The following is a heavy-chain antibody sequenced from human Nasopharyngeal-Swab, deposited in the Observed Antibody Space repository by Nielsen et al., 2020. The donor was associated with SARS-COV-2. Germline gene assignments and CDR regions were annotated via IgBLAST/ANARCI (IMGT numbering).Heavy chain of an antibody. Sequence: GGSLRLSCAASGFTFSSYSMNWVRQAPGKGLEWVSSISSSSYIYYADSVKGRFTISRDNAKNSLYLQMNSLRAEDTAVYYCARDSCSGGSCYSDFDYWGQGTLVTVSS. J-gene: IGHJ4*02. CDR1: GFTFSSYS. CDR2: ISSSSYI. V-gene: IGHV3-21*01. CDR3: ARDSCSGGSCYSDFDY. D-gene: IGHD2-15*01.